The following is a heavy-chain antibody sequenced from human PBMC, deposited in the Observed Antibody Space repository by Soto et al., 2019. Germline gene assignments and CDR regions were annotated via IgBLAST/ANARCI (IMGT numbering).Heavy chain of an antibody. J-gene: IGHJ6*03. CDR1: GFTFDDYG. CDR3: ARAYGSGSYSYYYYMDV. V-gene: IGHV3-20*01. CDR2: INWNGGST. D-gene: IGHD3-10*01. Sequence: AGGSLRLSCAASGFTFDDYGMSWVRQAPGKGLEWVSGINWNGGSTGYADSVKGRFTISRDNAKNSLYLQMNSLRAEDTALYHCARAYGSGSYSYYYYMDVWGKGTTVTVSS.